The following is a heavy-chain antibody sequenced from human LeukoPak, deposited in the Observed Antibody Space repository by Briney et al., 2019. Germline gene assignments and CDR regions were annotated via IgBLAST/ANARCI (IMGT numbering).Heavy chain of an antibody. Sequence: PGGSLRLSCAASGFTFGDYAMHWVRQAPGKGLEWDSLINWAGATTYSADSVKGRFTISRDNSKNSLYLQMNSLRTEDTALYYCAKDMGMTTITGGFDFWGQGTLVTVSS. D-gene: IGHD4-11*01. CDR2: INWAGATT. J-gene: IGHJ4*02. V-gene: IGHV3-43*01. CDR3: AKDMGMTTITGGFDF. CDR1: GFTFGDYA.